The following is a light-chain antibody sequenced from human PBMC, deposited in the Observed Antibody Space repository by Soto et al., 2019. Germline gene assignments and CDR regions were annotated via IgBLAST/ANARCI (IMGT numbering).Light chain of an antibody. CDR3: LQHNSYPFP. Sequence: DIQMTQSPSSLSASAGDRVTITCRASQGVRSSLDWYQQKPGKAPKRLIYEISSLQSGVPSRFSGSGSGTEFTLTISRLQPEDFATYYCLQHNSYPFPFGPGTKVDI. J-gene: IGKJ3*01. CDR1: QGVRSS. V-gene: IGKV1-17*01. CDR2: EIS.